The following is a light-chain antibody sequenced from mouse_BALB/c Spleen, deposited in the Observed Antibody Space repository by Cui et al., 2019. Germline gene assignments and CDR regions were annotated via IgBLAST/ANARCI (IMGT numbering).Light chain of an antibody. Sequence: DIKMTQSPSSMYASLGERVTITCKASQDINSYLSWFQQKPGKSPKTLIYRANRLVDGVPSRFSGRGSGQDYSLTISSLEYEDMGIYYCLQYDEFRTFGGGTKLEIK. CDR3: LQYDEFRT. CDR1: QDINSY. CDR2: RAN. J-gene: IGKJ1*01. V-gene: IGKV14-111*01.